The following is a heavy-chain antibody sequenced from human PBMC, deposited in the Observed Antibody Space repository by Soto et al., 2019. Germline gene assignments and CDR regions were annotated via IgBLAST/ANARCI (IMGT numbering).Heavy chain of an antibody. J-gene: IGHJ3*02. V-gene: IGHV1-2*04. CDR3: ASTYLFSSGWAEYAFDI. CDR2: IDPNSGGT. Sequence: ASVKVSCKASGYTFTTYYIHWVRQAPGQGLEWMGWIDPNSGGTNYAQKFQGWVTMTRDTSISTAYMELSRLRSDDTAVYYCASTYLFSSGWAEYAFDIWGQGTMVTVSS. D-gene: IGHD6-19*01. CDR1: GYTFTTYY.